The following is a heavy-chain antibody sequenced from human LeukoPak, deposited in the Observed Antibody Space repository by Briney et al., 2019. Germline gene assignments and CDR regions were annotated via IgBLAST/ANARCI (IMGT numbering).Heavy chain of an antibody. D-gene: IGHD2-2*01. CDR2: IRYDGSNK. J-gene: IGHJ4*02. Sequence: GGSLRLSCAASGFTFSGDGMHWVRQAPGKGLEWVAFIRYDGSNKYYADSVKGRFTISRDSSKNTLYLQMNSLRAEDTAVYYCAKDRVGYFDYWGQGTLVTVSS. CDR1: GFTFSGDG. CDR3: AKDRVGYFDY. V-gene: IGHV3-30*02.